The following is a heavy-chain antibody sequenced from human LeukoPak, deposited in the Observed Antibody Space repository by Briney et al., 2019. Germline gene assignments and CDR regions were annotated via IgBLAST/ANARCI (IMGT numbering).Heavy chain of an antibody. CDR3: ARPRVDSSGYYVYYFDY. Sequence: AAPVKVSCKASGYTFTSYGISWVRQAPGQGLEWMGWISAYNGNTNYAQKLQGRVTMTTDTSTSTAYMELRSLRSDDTAVYYCARPRVDSSGYYVYYFDYWGQGTLVTVSS. CDR2: ISAYNGNT. V-gene: IGHV1-18*01. J-gene: IGHJ4*02. D-gene: IGHD3-22*01. CDR1: GYTFTSYG.